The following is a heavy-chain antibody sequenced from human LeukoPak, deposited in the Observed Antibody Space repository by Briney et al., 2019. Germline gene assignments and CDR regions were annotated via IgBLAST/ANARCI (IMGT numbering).Heavy chain of an antibody. J-gene: IGHJ4*02. CDR1: GGTFSSYA. V-gene: IGHV1-69*05. Sequence: GASVKASCKASGGTFSSYAISWVRQAPGQGLEWMGRIIPIFGTANYAQKFQGRVTITTDESTSTAYMELSSLRSEDTAVYYCASHNWGSSYYFDYWGQGTLVTVSS. CDR3: ASHNWGSSYYFDY. D-gene: IGHD7-27*01. CDR2: IIPIFGTA.